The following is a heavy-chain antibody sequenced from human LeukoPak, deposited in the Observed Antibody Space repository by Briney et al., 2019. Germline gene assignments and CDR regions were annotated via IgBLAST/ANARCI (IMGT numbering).Heavy chain of an antibody. CDR1: GGSIGSYY. CDR3: ARQGGGFWYFDL. D-gene: IGHD6-25*01. CDR2: IYYSGST. J-gene: IGHJ2*01. Sequence: SETLSLTCTVSGGSIGSYYWSWIRQPPGKGLEWIGYIYYSGSTNYNPSLKSRVTISVDTSKNQFSLKLSSVTAADTAVYYCARQGGGFWYFDLWGRGTLVTVSS. V-gene: IGHV4-59*08.